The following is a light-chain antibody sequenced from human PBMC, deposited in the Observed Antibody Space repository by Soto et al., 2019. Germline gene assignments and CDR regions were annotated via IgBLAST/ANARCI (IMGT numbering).Light chain of an antibody. CDR1: QSVTSY. J-gene: IGKJ5*01. CDR2: DAS. Sequence: EIVLTQSPGTLSLSPGERATLSCRASQSVTSYLAWYQQKPGQAPRLLIYDASNRATGIPARFSGSGSGTDFTLTISSLQPEDFSVYYCQQRSSWPLITFGQGTRLE. V-gene: IGKV3-11*01. CDR3: QQRSSWPLIT.